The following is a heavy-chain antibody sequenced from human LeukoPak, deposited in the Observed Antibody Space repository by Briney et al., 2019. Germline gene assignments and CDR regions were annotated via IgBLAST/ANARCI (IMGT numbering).Heavy chain of an antibody. V-gene: IGHV4-59*01. D-gene: IGHD4-11*01. CDR1: GGSISSYY. Sequence: PSETLSLTCTVSGGSISSYYWSWIRQPPGKGLEWIGYIYYSGSTNYNPSLKSRVTISVDTSKNQSSLKLSSVTAADTAVYYCARGGLQDRYYYYGMDVWGQGTTVTVSS. CDR2: IYYSGST. J-gene: IGHJ6*02. CDR3: ARGGLQDRYYYYGMDV.